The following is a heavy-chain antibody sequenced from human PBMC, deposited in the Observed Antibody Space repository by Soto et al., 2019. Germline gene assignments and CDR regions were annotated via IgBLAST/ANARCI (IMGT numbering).Heavy chain of an antibody. V-gene: IGHV4-59*01. CDR1: GGSMSRYY. D-gene: IGHD1-1*01. J-gene: IGHJ5*02. Sequence: SETLSLTCTVSGGSMSRYYWTWIRQPPGKGLEWIGNIHYTESTNYNPSLKSRVTILLGTSTSQFSLKVSSVTAADTAVYYCARDLTISSTDGPLDPWGHGTLVTVLL. CDR2: IHYTEST. CDR3: ARDLTISSTDGPLDP.